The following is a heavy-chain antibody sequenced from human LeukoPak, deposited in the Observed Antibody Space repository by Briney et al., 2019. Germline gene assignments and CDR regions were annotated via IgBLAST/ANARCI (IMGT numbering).Heavy chain of an antibody. CDR2: IYYSGST. D-gene: IGHD3-22*01. V-gene: IGHV4-59*08. CDR3: AKSGGPDYYDSSAFDI. Sequence: SETLSLTCTVSGGSISSYYWSWIRQPPGKGLEWIGYIYYSGSTNYNPSLKSRVTISVDTSKNQFSLKLSSVTAADTAVFYCAKSGGPDYYDSSAFDIWGQGTMVTVSS. J-gene: IGHJ3*02. CDR1: GGSISSYY.